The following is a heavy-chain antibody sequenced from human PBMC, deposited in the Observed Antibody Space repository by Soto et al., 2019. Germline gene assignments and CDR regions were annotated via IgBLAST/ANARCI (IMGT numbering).Heavy chain of an antibody. CDR2: INGDGTRA. CDR1: GFTFRNQW. V-gene: IGHV3-74*01. Sequence: EVQLEESGGGSVQLGESLRVSCVASGFTFRNQWMHWVRQVPGKGLVWVCRINGDGTRASYADFVKGRFTISIDNAQNLLFLQLNSLRVDDTDVENCARGGAAGRGDAIDIWGHGTTVAVSS. J-gene: IGHJ3*02. D-gene: IGHD3-10*01. CDR3: ARGGAAGRGDAIDI.